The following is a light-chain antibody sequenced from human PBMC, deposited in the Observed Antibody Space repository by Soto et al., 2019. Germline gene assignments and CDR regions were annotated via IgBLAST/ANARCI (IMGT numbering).Light chain of an antibody. CDR3: QQRSNWPWT. J-gene: IGKJ1*01. Sequence: EIVLTQSPATLSLSPGERATLSCRASQSVSNFLAWYQQKPGQAPRLLISDASNRATGIPGRISGSGWGTDFSLTISSLEPEDFAVYYCQQRSNWPWTFGQGTKVEIK. CDR1: QSVSNF. CDR2: DAS. V-gene: IGKV3-11*01.